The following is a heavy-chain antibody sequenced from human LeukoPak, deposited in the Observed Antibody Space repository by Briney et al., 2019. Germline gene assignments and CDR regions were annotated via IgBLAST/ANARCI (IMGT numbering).Heavy chain of an antibody. CDR1: GFTFSSYA. J-gene: IGHJ2*01. V-gene: IGHV3-23*01. CDR2: ISGSGGST. Sequence: GGSLRLSCAASGFTFSSYAMSWVRQAPGKGLEWVSAISGSGGSTYYADSVKGRFTISRDNSKNTLYLQMNSLRAEDTALYYCAKDLDYYGSGSYNWYFDLWGRGTLVTVSS. CDR3: AKDLDYYGSGSYNWYFDL. D-gene: IGHD3-10*01.